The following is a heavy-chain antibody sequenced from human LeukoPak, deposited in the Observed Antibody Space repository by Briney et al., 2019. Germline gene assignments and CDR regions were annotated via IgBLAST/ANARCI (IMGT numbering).Heavy chain of an antibody. CDR1: GCTFDDYA. Sequence: PGRSLRLSCAASGCTFDDYAMHWVRQAPGKGLEWVSGISWNSGSIGYADSVKGRFTISRDKAKKSLYLDMNNLRAEDTASYYCAKGDCSSTRCFLDSWGQGTLLTVSS. CDR3: AKGDCSSTRCFLDS. V-gene: IGHV3-9*01. J-gene: IGHJ4*02. CDR2: ISWNSGSI. D-gene: IGHD2-2*01.